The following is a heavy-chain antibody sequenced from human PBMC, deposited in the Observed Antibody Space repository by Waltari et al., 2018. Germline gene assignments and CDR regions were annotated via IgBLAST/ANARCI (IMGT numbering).Heavy chain of an antibody. D-gene: IGHD4-17*01. Sequence: VKGRFTISRDDSINMAYLQMDSLKTEDTAVYYCTRRSSTVTTMGPDFWGQGTQVTVSS. CDR3: TRRSSTVTTMGPDF. J-gene: IGHJ4*02. V-gene: IGHV3-73*01.